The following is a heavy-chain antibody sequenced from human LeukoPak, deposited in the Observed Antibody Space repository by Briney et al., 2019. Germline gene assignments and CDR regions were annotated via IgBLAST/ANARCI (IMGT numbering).Heavy chain of an antibody. J-gene: IGHJ4*02. V-gene: IGHV3-7*01. D-gene: IGHD2-2*01. Sequence: GGSLRLSCAAYGFTFSIYWMSWVRQAPGKGLEWVANVRPDGSEIQCVDSMKGRFTVSRDNSENSLYLRMSSLRAEDTAVYYCATTTRSRSWDYWGQGTLVTVSS. CDR1: GFTFSIYW. CDR3: ATTTRSRSWDY. CDR2: VRPDGSEI.